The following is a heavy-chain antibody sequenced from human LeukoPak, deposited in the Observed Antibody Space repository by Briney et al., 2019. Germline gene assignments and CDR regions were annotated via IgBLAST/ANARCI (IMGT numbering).Heavy chain of an antibody. CDR1: GFTFSTHW. CDR3: ARDGVPGGRDV. Sequence: GGSLRLSCAASGFTFSTHWMNWVRQPPGKGLEWVANINREGSDKNYVDSVKGRFTISRDNAKNSLYLQMSSLRVEDTAVYYCARDGVPGGRDVWGQGTTVTVS. J-gene: IGHJ6*02. D-gene: IGHD3-16*01. V-gene: IGHV3-7*01. CDR2: INREGSDK.